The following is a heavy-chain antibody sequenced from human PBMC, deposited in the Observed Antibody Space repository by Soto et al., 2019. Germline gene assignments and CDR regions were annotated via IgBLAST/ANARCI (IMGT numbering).Heavy chain of an antibody. Sequence: QVLLQESGPGLVQPSGTLSLSCAVSGGPISSGYFWGWVRQPPGKGLEWLGDISHSGTGNYNPSLQSRVTVSMDKSKSQFSLKLNSVTAADMAVYYCASSFGLYAIDYWGQGILVIVSS. D-gene: IGHD6-19*01. J-gene: IGHJ4*02. CDR2: ISHSGTG. CDR1: GGPISSGYF. V-gene: IGHV4-4*02. CDR3: ASSFGLYAIDY.